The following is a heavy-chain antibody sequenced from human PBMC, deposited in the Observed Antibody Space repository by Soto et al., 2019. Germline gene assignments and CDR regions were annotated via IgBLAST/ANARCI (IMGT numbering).Heavy chain of an antibody. V-gene: IGHV3-33*01. CDR3: ARIPQIAVAGTRFGYFDL. J-gene: IGHJ2*01. Sequence: QVQLEESGGGVVQPGGSLGLPCAPSGFTLSSYGMHWVPQPPGKGREWGAVIWYDGSNKYYADSVKGRFTFSRDNSKNTLYLQMNSLGAEDTAVYYCARIPQIAVAGTRFGYFDLWGRGTLVTVSS. CDR2: IWYDGSNK. CDR1: GFTLSSYG. D-gene: IGHD6-19*01.